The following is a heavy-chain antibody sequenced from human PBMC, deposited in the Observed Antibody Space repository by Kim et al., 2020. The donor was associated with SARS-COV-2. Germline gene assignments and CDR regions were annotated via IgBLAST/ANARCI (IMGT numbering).Heavy chain of an antibody. V-gene: IGHV4-4*02. CDR1: DGSISSSNW. CDR3: ARGFWSGYYYYGMDV. CDR2: IYHSGST. D-gene: IGHD3-3*01. Sequence: SETLSLTCAVSDGSISSSNWWSWVRQPPGKGLEWIGEIYHSGSTNYNPSLKSRVTISVDKSKNQFSLKLSSVTAADTAVYYCARGFWSGYYYYGMDVWGQGTTVTVSS. J-gene: IGHJ6*02.